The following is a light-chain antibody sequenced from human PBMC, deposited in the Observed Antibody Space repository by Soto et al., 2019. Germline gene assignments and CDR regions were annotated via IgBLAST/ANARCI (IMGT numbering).Light chain of an antibody. Sequence: QSALTQPPSASGSPGQSVTISCTGTSSDVGGYDYVSWYQQHPGKAPKLMIFEVSKRPSGVPDRFSGSKSGNTASLTVSGRQAEDEAAYYCSSYAGNTKGVFGTGTKLTVL. CDR3: SSYAGNTKGV. CDR1: SSDVGGYDY. CDR2: EVS. V-gene: IGLV2-8*01. J-gene: IGLJ1*01.